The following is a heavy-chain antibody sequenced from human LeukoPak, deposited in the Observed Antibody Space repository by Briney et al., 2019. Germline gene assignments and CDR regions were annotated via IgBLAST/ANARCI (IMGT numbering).Heavy chain of an antibody. Sequence: SGGSLRLSCAASGFTFSDYYMSWVRQAPGKGLEWVSIISGSGGSTYSADSVKGRFTISRGNSKNTLYLQMNSLRAEDTAVYYCAKTGLTGYCSGGSCHYFDYWGQGTLVTVSS. V-gene: IGHV3-23*01. D-gene: IGHD2-15*01. J-gene: IGHJ4*02. CDR1: GFTFSDYY. CDR2: ISGSGGST. CDR3: AKTGLTGYCSGGSCHYFDY.